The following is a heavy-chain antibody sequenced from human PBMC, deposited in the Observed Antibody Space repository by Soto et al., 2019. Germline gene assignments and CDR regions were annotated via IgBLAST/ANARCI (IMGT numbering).Heavy chain of an antibody. D-gene: IGHD6-19*01. CDR3: ARYYRGSGRYFFDY. V-gene: IGHV3-7*03. J-gene: IGHJ4*02. CDR2: INQDGGVT. CDR1: GFTFISSF. Sequence: PGGSLRLSCVASGFTFISSFMGWIRQAPGKGLEWVANINQDGGVTYYVDSVEGRFTISRDSTKDSLYLQMSSLRGEDTAIYYCARYYRGSGRYFFDYWGQGTPVTVSS.